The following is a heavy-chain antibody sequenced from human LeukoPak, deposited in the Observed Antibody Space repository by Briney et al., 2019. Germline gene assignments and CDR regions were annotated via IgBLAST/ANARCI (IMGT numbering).Heavy chain of an antibody. CDR2: IYSSGST. J-gene: IGHJ4*02. V-gene: IGHV3-53*01. Sequence: GGSLRLSCAASGFTVSSNYMSWVRQAPGKGLEWVSVIYSSGSTYYADSVKGRFTISRDNSKNTLYLQMNSLRAEDTAVYYCARHYYGSSGYYNFDYWGQGTLVTVSS. D-gene: IGHD3-22*01. CDR1: GFTVSSNY. CDR3: ARHYYGSSGYYNFDY.